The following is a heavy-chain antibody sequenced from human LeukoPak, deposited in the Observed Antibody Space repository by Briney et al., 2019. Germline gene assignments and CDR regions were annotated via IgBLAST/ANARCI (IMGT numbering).Heavy chain of an antibody. J-gene: IGHJ4*02. CDR2: ISESGSST. V-gene: IGHV3-48*03. CDR1: GFTFSTYE. Sequence: PGGSLRLSCAASGFTFSTYEMNWVRQAPGKGLERVSFISESGSSTYYGDSVKGRFTISRDNAKNSLYVQMNSLRVEDTAVYYCARDRYCSSGGCPLDYWGQGTLVTVSS. CDR3: ARDRYCSSGGCPLDY. D-gene: IGHD2-15*01.